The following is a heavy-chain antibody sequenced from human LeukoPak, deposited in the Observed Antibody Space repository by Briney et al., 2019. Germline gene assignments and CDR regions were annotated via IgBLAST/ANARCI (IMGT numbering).Heavy chain of an antibody. J-gene: IGHJ5*02. V-gene: IGHV4-31*03. CDR1: GGSISGGGYY. Sequence: NTSQTLSLTCTVSGGSISGGGYYWSWIRQHPGKGLEWIGYIYYSGSTYYNPSLKSRVTISVDTSKNQFSLKLSSVTAADTAVYYCARGMVPAAMLGHWFDPWGQGTLVTVSS. CDR2: IYYSGST. CDR3: ARGMVPAAMLGHWFDP. D-gene: IGHD2-2*01.